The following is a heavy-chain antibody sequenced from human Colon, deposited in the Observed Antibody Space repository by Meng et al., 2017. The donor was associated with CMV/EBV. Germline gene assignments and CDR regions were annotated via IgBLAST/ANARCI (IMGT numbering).Heavy chain of an antibody. CDR3: ARLNIVVVPAARTGGFDY. Sequence: SETLSLTCTVSGGSISNSYWSWIRQPPGKGLEWIGYIYYSGSTNYNPSLKSRVTISVDTSKNQFSLKLSSVTAADTAVYYCARLNIVVVPAARTGGFDYWGQGTLVTVSS. CDR1: GGSISNSY. J-gene: IGHJ4*02. CDR2: IYYSGST. V-gene: IGHV4-59*12. D-gene: IGHD2-2*01.